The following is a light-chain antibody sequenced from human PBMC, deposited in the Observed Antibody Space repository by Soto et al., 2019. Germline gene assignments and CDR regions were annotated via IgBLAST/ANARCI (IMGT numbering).Light chain of an antibody. CDR1: SSNIGSNY. Sequence: QSVLTQPPSVSAAPGQKVTISCSGSSSNIGSNYVSWYRQLPGTAPKLLVYDNDNRPSGVPDRFSGSKSGTSASLAISGLQSEDEADYYCAAWDDSLNADYVFGTGTKLTVL. V-gene: IGLV1-51*01. CDR3: AAWDDSLNADYV. J-gene: IGLJ1*01. CDR2: DND.